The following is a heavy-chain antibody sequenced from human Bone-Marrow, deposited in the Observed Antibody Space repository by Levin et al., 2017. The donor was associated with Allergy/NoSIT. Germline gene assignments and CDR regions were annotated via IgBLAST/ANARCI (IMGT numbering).Heavy chain of an antibody. CDR3: ARDRIVPGYCSGGTCYSLTFDM. V-gene: IGHV3-7*01. CDR2: IKTDGSEK. D-gene: IGHD2-15*01. Sequence: GGSLRLSCEASEFTFGSYWMSWVRQAPGKGLEWVANIKTDGSEKNYVDSVKGRFTISRNNAKNSVYLQLNSLRGEDTALYYCARDRIVPGYCSGGTCYSLTFDMWGQGTMVTVSS. CDR1: EFTFGSYW. J-gene: IGHJ3*02.